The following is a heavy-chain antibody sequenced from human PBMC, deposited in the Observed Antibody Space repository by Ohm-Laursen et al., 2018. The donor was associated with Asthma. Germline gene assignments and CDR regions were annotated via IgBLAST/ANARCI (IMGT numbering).Heavy chain of an antibody. CDR3: ARTAAGTFDY. CDR2: ISYDGSNK. D-gene: IGHD6-13*01. V-gene: IGHV3-30*03. CDR1: GFTFSSYG. J-gene: IGHJ4*02. Sequence: SLRLSCAAPGFTFSSYGMHWVRQAPGKGLEWVAVISYDGSNKYYADSVKGRFTISRDNSKNTLYLQMNSLRAEDTAVYYCARTAAGTFDYWGQGTLVTVSS.